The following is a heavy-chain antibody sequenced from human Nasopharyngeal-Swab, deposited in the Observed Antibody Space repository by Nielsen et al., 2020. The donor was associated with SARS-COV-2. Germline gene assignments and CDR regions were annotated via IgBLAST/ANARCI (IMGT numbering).Heavy chain of an antibody. V-gene: IGHV4-59*08. J-gene: IGHJ4*02. Sequence: SETLSLTCTVSGGSISGYYWSWIRQPPGKGLEWLGYIYDSRRTNYNPSFESRLTLSVDTPKNQFSLRLSSVTAADTAVYYCARQPWNDREFDYWGQGTLVTVSS. CDR2: IYDSRRT. CDR1: GGSISGYY. CDR3: ARQPWNDREFDY. D-gene: IGHD1-1*01.